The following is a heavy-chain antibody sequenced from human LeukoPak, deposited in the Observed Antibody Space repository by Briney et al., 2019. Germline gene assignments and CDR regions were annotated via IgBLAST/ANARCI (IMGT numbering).Heavy chain of an antibody. CDR1: GFTFSDYY. CDR3: AREHTPYMSGWYHFDY. J-gene: IGHJ4*02. Sequence: PGGSLRLSCAASGFTFSDYYMSWIRQAPGKGLEWVSYISSGGSTINYADSVKGRFTISRDNAKNSLYLQMNSLRAEDTAVYYCAREHTPYMSGWYHFDYWGQGTLVTVSS. D-gene: IGHD2-15*01. CDR2: ISSGGSTI. V-gene: IGHV3-11*04.